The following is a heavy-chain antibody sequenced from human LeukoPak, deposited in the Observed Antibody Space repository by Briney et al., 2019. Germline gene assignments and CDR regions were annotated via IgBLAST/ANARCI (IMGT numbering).Heavy chain of an antibody. Sequence: GGSLRLSCAASGFTFSSYGMSWVRPAPGKGVEWVSGVSGSGGSTYYADSVKGRFTISRDNSKNTLYLQMNSLRAEDTAVYYCANHRIDSSGYYYFDYWGQGTLVTVSS. CDR2: VSGSGGST. J-gene: IGHJ4*02. D-gene: IGHD3-22*01. CDR3: ANHRIDSSGYYYFDY. V-gene: IGHV3-23*01. CDR1: GFTFSSYG.